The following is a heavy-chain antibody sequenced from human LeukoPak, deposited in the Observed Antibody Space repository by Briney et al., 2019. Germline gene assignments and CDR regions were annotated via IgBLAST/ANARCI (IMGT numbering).Heavy chain of an antibody. CDR2: IWYDGSNK. V-gene: IGHV3-33*06. J-gene: IGHJ5*01. Sequence: PGGSLRLSCAASGFTFSSYGMHWVRQAPGKGLEWVAVIWYDGSNKYYADSVKGRFTISRDNSKNTLYLQMNSLRAEDTAVYYCAKVTKRYFYWSTIWWFEPWGQGTLVTVSS. D-gene: IGHD3-9*01. CDR3: AKVTKRYFYWSTIWWFEP. CDR1: GFTFSSYG.